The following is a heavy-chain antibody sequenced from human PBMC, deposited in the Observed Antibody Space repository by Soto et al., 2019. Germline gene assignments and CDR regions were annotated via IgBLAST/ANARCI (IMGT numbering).Heavy chain of an antibody. Sequence: QVHLEESGGGLVKPGGSLRLSCTASGFTFSDYYMSLIRQAPGKGLEWLAYISGSGSTTYYTDSVKGRFAISRDNARTSLYLQIDSLRVEDSAVYYCARSSLTYFAFWGQGTLVTVSS. CDR3: ARSSLTYFAF. J-gene: IGHJ4*02. CDR1: GFTFSDYY. V-gene: IGHV3-11*01. CDR2: ISGSGSTT.